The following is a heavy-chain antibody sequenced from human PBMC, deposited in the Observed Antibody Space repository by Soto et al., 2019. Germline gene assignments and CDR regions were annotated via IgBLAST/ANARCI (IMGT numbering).Heavy chain of an antibody. CDR2: INPNSGGT. Sequence: QVQLVQSGAEVKKPGASVKVSCKASGYTFTGYYMHWVRQAPGQGLEWMGWINPNSGGTNYAQKFQGRVTMTRDTSISTAYMELSRLRSDDTAVFYCARDGLEYGPVEIATNAADYCGQGTLVTVSS. J-gene: IGHJ4*02. V-gene: IGHV1-2*02. D-gene: IGHD2-8*01. CDR3: ARDGLEYGPVEIATNAADY. CDR1: GYTFTGYY.